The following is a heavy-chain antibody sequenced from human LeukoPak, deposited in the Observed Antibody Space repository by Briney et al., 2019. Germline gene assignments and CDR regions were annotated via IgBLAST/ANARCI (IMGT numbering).Heavy chain of an antibody. J-gene: IGHJ5*02. CDR2: IYYSGST. V-gene: IGHV4-59*01. CDR3: ARDLGYCSSTSCWNWFDP. Sequence: TSETLSLTCTVSGGSISSYYWSWIRQPPGKGLEWIGYIYYSGSTNYNPSLKSRVTISVDTSKNQYSLKLSSVTAADTAVYYCARDLGYCSSTSCWNWFDPWGQGTLVTVSS. CDR1: GGSISSYY. D-gene: IGHD2-2*01.